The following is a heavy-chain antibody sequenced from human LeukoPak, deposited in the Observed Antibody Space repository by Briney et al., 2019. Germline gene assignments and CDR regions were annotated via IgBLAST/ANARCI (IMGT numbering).Heavy chain of an antibody. D-gene: IGHD3-22*01. V-gene: IGHV4-61*05. Sequence: SETLSLACTVSGGSISSSDYYWGWIRQPPGKGLEWIGYIYYSGSTNYNPSLKSRVTISVDTSKNQFSLKLSSVTAADTAMYYCARRNYYDSSGQGAFDIWGQGTMVTVSS. CDR1: GGSISSSDYY. CDR3: ARRNYYDSSGQGAFDI. CDR2: IYYSGST. J-gene: IGHJ3*02.